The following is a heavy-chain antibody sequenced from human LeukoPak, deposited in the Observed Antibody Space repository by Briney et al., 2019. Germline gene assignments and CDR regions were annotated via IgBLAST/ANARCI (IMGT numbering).Heavy chain of an antibody. CDR3: AKVWRFGEFFGLRYSIGVDGYFDY. CDR2: ISGSGGST. D-gene: IGHD3-10*01. Sequence: PGGSLRLSCAASGFTFSSYAMSWVRQAPGKGLEWVSAISGSGGSTYYADSVKGRFTISRDNSKNTLYLQMNSLRAEDTAVYYCAKVWRFGEFFGLRYSIGVDGYFDYWGQGTLVTVSS. J-gene: IGHJ4*02. CDR1: GFTFSSYA. V-gene: IGHV3-23*01.